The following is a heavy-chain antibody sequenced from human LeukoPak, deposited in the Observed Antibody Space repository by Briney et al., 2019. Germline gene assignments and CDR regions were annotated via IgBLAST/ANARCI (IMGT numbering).Heavy chain of an antibody. CDR1: GFTLSSYS. V-gene: IGHV3-48*04. J-gene: IGHJ2*01. CDR3: ARPPSYSSSWLSYFDL. Sequence: PGGSLRLSCAASGFTLSSYSMNWVRQAPGKGLEWVSYISSSSSTIYYADSVKVRFTISRDNAKNSLYLQMNSLRAEDTAVYYCARPPSYSSSWLSYFDLWGRGTLVTVSS. CDR2: ISSSSSTI. D-gene: IGHD6-13*01.